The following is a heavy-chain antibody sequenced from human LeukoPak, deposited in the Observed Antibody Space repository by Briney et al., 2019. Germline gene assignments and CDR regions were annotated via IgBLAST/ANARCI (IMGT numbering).Heavy chain of an antibody. CDR3: ARNPRNWYSDY. D-gene: IGHD1-20*01. J-gene: IGHJ4*02. Sequence: GGSLRLSCAASRFTFSSYAMSWVRQAPGKGLEWVSAISGSGGSTYYADSVKGRFTISRDNSKNTLYLQMNSLRAEDTAVYYCARNPRNWYSDYWGQGTLVTVSS. CDR2: ISGSGGST. V-gene: IGHV3-23*01. CDR1: RFTFSSYA.